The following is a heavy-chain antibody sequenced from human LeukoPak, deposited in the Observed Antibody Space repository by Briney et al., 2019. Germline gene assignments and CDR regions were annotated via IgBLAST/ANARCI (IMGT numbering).Heavy chain of an antibody. CDR3: ARHSQYTSGWYRGSDAFDI. Sequence: SETLSLTCTVSGGSVTSYYWSWLRQPPGKGLEWIGYIYDSEDTNHNPSLKSRVSISVATSKNPFSLKLSSLTAPNTAVYYCARHSQYTSGWYRGSDAFDIWGQGTMVTVST. D-gene: IGHD6-19*01. J-gene: IGHJ3*02. V-gene: IGHV4-59*08. CDR1: GGSVTSYY. CDR2: IYDSEDT.